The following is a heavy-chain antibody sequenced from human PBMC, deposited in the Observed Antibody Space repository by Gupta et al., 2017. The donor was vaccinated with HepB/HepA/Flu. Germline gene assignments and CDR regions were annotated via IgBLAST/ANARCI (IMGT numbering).Heavy chain of an antibody. V-gene: IGHV3-21*01. CDR3: VRGDRDGYDSGGYDY. J-gene: IGHJ4*02. D-gene: IGHD3-22*01. CDR1: GFTFHSYS. Sequence: EVQLVESGGGLVKPGGSLRLSCAASGFTFHSYSLNWVRQAPGKGLEWVSSISSSGSYIYYADSVKGRFTISRDNAEYSLYLQMNSLRAEDTAVYYCVRGDRDGYDSGGYDYWGQGTLVTVSS. CDR2: ISSSGSYI.